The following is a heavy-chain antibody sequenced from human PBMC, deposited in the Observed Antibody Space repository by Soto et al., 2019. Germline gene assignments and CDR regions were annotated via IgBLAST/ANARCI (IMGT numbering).Heavy chain of an antibody. CDR3: ARSQGGSSSLDIYYYYYYGMDV. V-gene: IGHV1-69*01. J-gene: IGHJ6*02. CDR2: IIPIFGTA. CDR1: GGTFSSYA. D-gene: IGHD2-15*01. Sequence: QVQLVQSGAEVKKPGSSVKVSCKAPGGTFSSYAISWVRQAPGQGLEWTGGIIPIFGTAKYAQKFQGRVMITADESTSTGYMELSSLRSEDTAVYYCARSQGGSSSLDIYYYYYYGMDVWGQGTTVTVSS.